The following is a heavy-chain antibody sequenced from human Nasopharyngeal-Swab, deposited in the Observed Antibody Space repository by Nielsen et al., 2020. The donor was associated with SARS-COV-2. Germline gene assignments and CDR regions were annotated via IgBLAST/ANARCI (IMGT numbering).Heavy chain of an antibody. J-gene: IGHJ6*02. CDR3: ARGSTVTTFYYYYYGMDV. D-gene: IGHD4-17*01. V-gene: IGHV4-34*01. Sequence: SETLSLTCAVYGGSFSGYYWSLIRQPPGKGLEWIGEINHSGSTNYNPSLKSRVTISVDTSKNQFSLKLSSVTAADTAVYYCARGSTVTTFYYYYYGMDVWGQGTTVTVSS. CDR1: GGSFSGYY. CDR2: INHSGST.